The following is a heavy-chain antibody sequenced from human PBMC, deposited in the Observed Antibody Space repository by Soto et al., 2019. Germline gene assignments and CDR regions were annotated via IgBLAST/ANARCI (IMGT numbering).Heavy chain of an antibody. CDR1: GFTFSNYG. D-gene: IGHD2-15*01. J-gene: IGHJ4*02. Sequence: QVQLVESGGGVVQSGGSLRLLCAASGFTFSNYGMHWVRQAPGKGLEWVAVISYDGRNKYYVDSVKGRFTISRDNSKNTLSLQMDGLRAEDTAVYYCARDLATRAYWGQGTLVTVSS. CDR2: ISYDGRNK. V-gene: IGHV3-30*03. CDR3: ARDLATRAY.